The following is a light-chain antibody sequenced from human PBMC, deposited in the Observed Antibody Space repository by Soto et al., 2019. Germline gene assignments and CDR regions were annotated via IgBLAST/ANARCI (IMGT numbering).Light chain of an antibody. CDR2: EVT. CDR3: PSYAGSNIWV. Sequence: QSALTQPPSASGSPGQSVTISCTGTSSDVGAYNYVSWYQQYPGKAPKLMIYEVTKRPSGVPDRFSGSKSGKTASLTVSGLQPEDEADYYCPSYAGSNIWVFGGGTKLTVL. J-gene: IGLJ3*02. CDR1: SSDVGAYNY. V-gene: IGLV2-8*01.